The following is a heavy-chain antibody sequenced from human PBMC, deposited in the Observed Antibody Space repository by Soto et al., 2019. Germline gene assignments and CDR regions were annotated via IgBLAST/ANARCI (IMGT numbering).Heavy chain of an antibody. CDR3: ASPSGFWSGYSHAGGFDY. V-gene: IGHV4-39*01. Sequence: SETLSLTCTVSGGSISSSSYYWGWIRQPPGKGLEWIGSIYYSGSTYYNPSLKSRVTISVDTSKNQFSLKLSSVTAADTAVYYCASPSGFWSGYSHAGGFDYWGQGTLVTVSS. CDR1: GGSISSSSYY. D-gene: IGHD3-3*01. CDR2: IYYSGST. J-gene: IGHJ4*02.